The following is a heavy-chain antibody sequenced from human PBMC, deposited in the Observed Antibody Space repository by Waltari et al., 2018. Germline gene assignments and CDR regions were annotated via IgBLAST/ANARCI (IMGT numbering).Heavy chain of an antibody. CDR1: GDSITSYY. CDR3: ARTADCSGGSCLPYYYGMDV. J-gene: IGHJ6*02. D-gene: IGHD2-15*01. CDR2: IYYTGST. V-gene: IGHV4-59*01. Sequence: QVQLQESGPGLVKPSEPLSLTCTVSGDSITSYYWSWIRQPPGKGRECIGYIYYTGSTNYNPSLKSRVTISVDTSKNQFSLKVSSVTAADTAVYYCARTADCSGGSCLPYYYGMDVWGQGTTVTVSS.